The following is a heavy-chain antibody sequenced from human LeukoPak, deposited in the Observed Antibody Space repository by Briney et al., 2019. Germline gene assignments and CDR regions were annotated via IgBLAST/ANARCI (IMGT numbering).Heavy chain of an antibody. Sequence: PSKTLSLTCTVSGAFITSGTYYWNWIWQPAGKGLEWIGRIYIGGSTNYNPSLKGRVTMPVDTSKNQFSLKLSSVTAADTAVYYCAREYSSGWQYYYYYMDVWGKGTTVTISS. CDR3: AREYSSGWQYYYYYMDV. D-gene: IGHD6-25*01. V-gene: IGHV4-61*02. J-gene: IGHJ6*03. CDR1: GAFITSGTYY. CDR2: IYIGGST.